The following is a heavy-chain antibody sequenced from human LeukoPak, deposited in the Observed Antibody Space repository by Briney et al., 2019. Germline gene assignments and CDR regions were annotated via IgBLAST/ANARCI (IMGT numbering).Heavy chain of an antibody. CDR1: GFTFSSYE. V-gene: IGHV3-48*03. J-gene: IGHJ4*02. CDR3: ASLPEVPPDY. Sequence: PGGSLRLSCAASGFTFSSYEMNWVRQAPGKGLEWVSYISSSGSTIYYADSVKGRFTISRDNAKNSLYLQMNSLRAEDTAVYYRASLPEVPPDYWGQGTLVTVSS. CDR2: ISSSGSTI.